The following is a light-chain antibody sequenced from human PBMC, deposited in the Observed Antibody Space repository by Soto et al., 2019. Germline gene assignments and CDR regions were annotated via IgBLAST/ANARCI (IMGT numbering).Light chain of an antibody. CDR2: KAS. CDR1: QSISTW. Sequence: DIQMTQSPSTLSASVGDRVTITCRASQSISTWLAWYQQKPGKAPKLLIYKASNLKSGVPSRFSGSGSGTDFTLTISSLQPDDFATYYCQQYDTYCTFGGGTKVEIK. V-gene: IGKV1-5*03. J-gene: IGKJ4*01. CDR3: QQYDTYCT.